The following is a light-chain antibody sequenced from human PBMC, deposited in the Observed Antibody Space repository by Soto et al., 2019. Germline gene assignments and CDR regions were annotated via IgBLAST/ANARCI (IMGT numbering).Light chain of an antibody. CDR3: SSFAGNNNLV. CDR1: SSDVGGYNY. J-gene: IGLJ2*01. Sequence: QSALTQPPSASGSPGQSVTISCTGTSSDVGGYNYVSWYQQHPGKAPKLMLSEVSKRPSGVPDRFSGSKSGNTASLTVSGLQAEDEADYYCSSFAGNNNLVFGGGTKVTVL. CDR2: EVS. V-gene: IGLV2-8*01.